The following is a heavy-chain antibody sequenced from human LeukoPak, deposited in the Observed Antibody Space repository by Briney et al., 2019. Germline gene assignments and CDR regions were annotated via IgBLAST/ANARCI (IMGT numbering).Heavy chain of an antibody. D-gene: IGHD6-13*01. V-gene: IGHV4-39*07. J-gene: IGHJ4*02. CDR2: VYYSGTT. CDR3: ARNLGDGSSWYVALVAY. Sequence: PSETLSLTCAVSGGSIGSSSFYWVWIRQPPGKGLEWIGNVYYSGTTYYNPSLKSRVTISIDTSKNHFSLKLTSVTAADTAVYYCARNLGDGSSWYVALVAYWGQGTLVTVSS. CDR1: GGSIGSSSFY.